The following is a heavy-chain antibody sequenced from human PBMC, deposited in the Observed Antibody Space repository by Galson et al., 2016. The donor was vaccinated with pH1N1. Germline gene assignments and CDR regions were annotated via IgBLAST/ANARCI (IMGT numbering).Heavy chain of an antibody. CDR1: GYTFTDYY. J-gene: IGHJ4*02. CDR2: INPNSDVT. CDR3: ARDSKGGIPFHY. D-gene: IGHD1-26*01. V-gene: IGHV1-2*02. Sequence: SVKVSCKASGYTFTDYYIHWVRQAPGKGLEWMGWINPNSDVTKCAQKFQDRVTMTRDTSINTAYMELSGLTSDDTAVYYCARDSKGGIPFHYWGQGPRVTLSS.